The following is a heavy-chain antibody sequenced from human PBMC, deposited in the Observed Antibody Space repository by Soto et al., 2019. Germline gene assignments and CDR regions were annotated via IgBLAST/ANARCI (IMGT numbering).Heavy chain of an antibody. Sequence: EVQVVESGGDSVQPGGSLRLSCSTSGFTFSSYWMHWVSQAPGKGLVWVSRISGDGSRTYYADSVQGRFTISRDNAKNTLYIQMSGLKAEDTAVYYCARGLSGYYGMDVWGQGTTVSVFS. CDR2: ISGDGSRT. CDR3: ARGLSGYYGMDV. D-gene: IGHD1-26*01. J-gene: IGHJ6*02. V-gene: IGHV3-74*01. CDR1: GFTFSSYW.